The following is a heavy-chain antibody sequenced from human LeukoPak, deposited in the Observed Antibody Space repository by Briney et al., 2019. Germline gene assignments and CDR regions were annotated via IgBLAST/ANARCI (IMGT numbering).Heavy chain of an antibody. J-gene: IGHJ4*02. CDR2: IYSGGST. V-gene: IGHV3-53*01. CDR3: ARDGGDYGDYSALDY. D-gene: IGHD4-17*01. Sequence: GGSLRLSCAASGFTFSSYGMHWVRQAPGKGLEWVSVIYSGGSTYYADSVKGRFTISRDNSKNTLYLQMNSLRAEDTAVYYCARDGGDYGDYSALDYWGQGTLVTVSS. CDR1: GFTFSSYG.